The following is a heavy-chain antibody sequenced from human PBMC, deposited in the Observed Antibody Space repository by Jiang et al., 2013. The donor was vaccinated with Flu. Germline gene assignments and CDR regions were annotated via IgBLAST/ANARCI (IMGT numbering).Heavy chain of an antibody. CDR2: INYIGNT. J-gene: IGHJ6*02. D-gene: IGHD1-1*01. V-gene: IGHV4-39*01. Sequence: QLVESGPRLLKPSETLSLTCTVSGGSVSNSIYYWGWVRQSPGKGLEWMGSINYIGNTRYNPFFRSRVTISVDTSKNQFSLKVTSVTAADTAVYYCARHDGRQPFSGMDVWGQGAPVSVSS. CDR3: ARHDGRQPFSGMDV. CDR1: GGSVSNSIYY.